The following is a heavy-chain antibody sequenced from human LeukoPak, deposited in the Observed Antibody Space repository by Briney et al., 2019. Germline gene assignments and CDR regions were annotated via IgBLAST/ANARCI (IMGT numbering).Heavy chain of an antibody. V-gene: IGHV3-33*08. CDR1: GFTFSSYA. CDR2: IWYDGSNK. Sequence: PGGSLRLSCAASGFTFSSYAMHWVRQAPGKGLEWVAVIWYDGSNKYYADSVKGRFTISRDNSKNTLYLQMNSLRAEDTAVYYCARDDRGSEIYDYGDYNGYYYGMDVWGQGTTVTVSS. CDR3: ARDDRGSEIYDYGDYNGYYYGMDV. J-gene: IGHJ6*02. D-gene: IGHD4-17*01.